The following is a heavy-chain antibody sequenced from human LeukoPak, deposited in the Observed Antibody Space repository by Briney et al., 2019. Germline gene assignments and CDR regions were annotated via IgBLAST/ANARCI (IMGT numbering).Heavy chain of an antibody. Sequence: GGSLRLSCAASGFTFSSYSMTWVRQAPGKGLEWVSSISSSSSYISYADSVKGRFTISRDNAKNSLYPQMNSLRAEDTAVYYCARDGITMIVPRAFDIWGQGTMVAVSS. CDR1: GFTFSSYS. CDR3: ARDGITMIVPRAFDI. CDR2: ISSSSSYI. V-gene: IGHV3-21*01. D-gene: IGHD3-22*01. J-gene: IGHJ3*02.